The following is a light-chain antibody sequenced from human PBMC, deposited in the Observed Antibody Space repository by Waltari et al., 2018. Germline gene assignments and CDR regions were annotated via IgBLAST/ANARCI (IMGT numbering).Light chain of an antibody. V-gene: IGLV6-57*03. J-gene: IGLJ6*01. CDR1: HCSTYSES. CDR2: KDD. Sequence: VLTQPPSVSGSPGQTVTLSFPRTHCSTYSESLQVYQQRPGKAPTTLIYKDDQRPSGVSDRFSGSFDSSSNSASLVISGLTSEDEADYFCQSADDNLNPVFGRGTKLTVL. CDR3: QSADDNLNPV.